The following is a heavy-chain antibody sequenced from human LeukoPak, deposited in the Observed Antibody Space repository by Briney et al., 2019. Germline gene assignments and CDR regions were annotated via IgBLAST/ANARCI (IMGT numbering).Heavy chain of an antibody. V-gene: IGHV4-39*01. Sequence: SETLSLICTVSGGSISSSSYYWGWIRQPPGKGLEWIGSIYYSGSTYYNPSLKSRVTISVDTSKNQFSLKLSSVTAADTATYYCARRRGYYYPFDSWGQGTLVTVSS. CDR2: IYYSGST. CDR1: GGSISSSSYY. J-gene: IGHJ4*02. CDR3: ARRRGYYYPFDS. D-gene: IGHD3-22*01.